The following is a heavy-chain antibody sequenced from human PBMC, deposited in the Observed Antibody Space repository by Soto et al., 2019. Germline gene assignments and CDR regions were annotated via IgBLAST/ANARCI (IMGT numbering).Heavy chain of an antibody. CDR3: ARDRGSGWYLTYYYYGMDV. Sequence: ASVKVSCKASGYTFTGYYMHWVRQAPGQGLEWMGWINPNSGGTNYAQKFQGRVTMTRDTSISTAYMELSRLRSDDAAVYYCARDRGSGWYLTYYYYGMDVWGQGTTVTVSS. D-gene: IGHD6-19*01. CDR1: GYTFTGYY. CDR2: INPNSGGT. V-gene: IGHV1-2*02. J-gene: IGHJ6*02.